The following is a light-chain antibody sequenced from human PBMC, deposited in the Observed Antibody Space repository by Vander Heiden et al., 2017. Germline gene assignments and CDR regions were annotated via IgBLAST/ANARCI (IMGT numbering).Light chain of an antibody. CDR2: RTY. Sequence: QSVLTQPPSVSGTPGQRVTISCSGGRSNNGNNYVYWYQQLPASAPKILLDRTYQRSSGVPDRFSASKSGSSASLAISGLRSEDEADYYCATWDDTLSGRVVFGGGTRLTVL. J-gene: IGLJ2*01. CDR1: RSNNGNNY. CDR3: ATWDDTLSGRVV. V-gene: IGLV1-47*01.